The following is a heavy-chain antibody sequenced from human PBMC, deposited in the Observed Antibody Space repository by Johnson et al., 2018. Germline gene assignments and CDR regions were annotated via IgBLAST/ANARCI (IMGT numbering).Heavy chain of an antibody. V-gene: IGHV3-73*02. D-gene: IGHD6-19*01. CDR2: IRSHLNSYAT. Sequence: VQLQESGGGLVQPGGSLKLSCAASGFTFSDYAMHWVRQASGKGLEWVGRIRSHLNSYATAYAASVKGRFTISRDDSKNTAHLHMNSLKSEDTAVYYCTRHGSLGSSSGWYYFDRWGQGTLVTVSS. J-gene: IGHJ4*02. CDR1: GFTFSDYA. CDR3: TRHGSLGSSSGWYYFDR.